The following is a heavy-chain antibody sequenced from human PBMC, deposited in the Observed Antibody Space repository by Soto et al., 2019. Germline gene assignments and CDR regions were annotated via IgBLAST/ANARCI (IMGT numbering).Heavy chain of an antibody. D-gene: IGHD3-3*01. J-gene: IGHJ6*02. CDR3: ARTTGFWSGYRYYYYGMDV. CDR2: IYYSGST. V-gene: IGHV4-59*01. CDR1: VGSINSYY. Sequence: SETLSLTCTVSVGSINSYYWSWIRQPPGKGLEWIGYIYYSGSTNYNPSLKSRVTISVDTSKNQFSLKLSSVTAADTAVYYCARTTGFWSGYRYYYYGMDVWGQGTTVTVSS.